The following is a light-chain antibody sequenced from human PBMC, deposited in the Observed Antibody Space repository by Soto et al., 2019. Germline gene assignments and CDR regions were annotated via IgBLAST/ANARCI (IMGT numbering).Light chain of an antibody. CDR2: DVS. V-gene: IGLV2-14*01. CDR3: SSYTTSISYV. CDR1: ISDVGGYNT. Sequence: QSALTQPASVSGSPGQSITISRTGTISDVGGYNTVSWYQQHPGKVPKLMIHDVSDRPSWVSDRFSGSKSGNTASLTISGLQAEDEADYYCSSYTTSISYVFGSGTKLT. J-gene: IGLJ1*01.